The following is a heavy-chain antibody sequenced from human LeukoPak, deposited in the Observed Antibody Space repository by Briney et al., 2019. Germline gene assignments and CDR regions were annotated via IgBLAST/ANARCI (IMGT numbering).Heavy chain of an antibody. V-gene: IGHV1-8*03. CDR1: GYTFTSYD. Sequence: GASVKVSCKASGYTFTSYDINWVRQATGQGLEWMGWMNPNSGNTGYAQKFQGGVTITRNTSISTAYMELSSLRSEDTAVYYCARGRISITGTSDLDYWGQGTLVTVSS. D-gene: IGHD1/OR15-1a*01. CDR2: MNPNSGNT. J-gene: IGHJ4*02. CDR3: ARGRISITGTSDLDY.